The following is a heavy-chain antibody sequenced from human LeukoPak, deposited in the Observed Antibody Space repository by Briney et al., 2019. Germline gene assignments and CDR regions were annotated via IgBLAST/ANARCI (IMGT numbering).Heavy chain of an antibody. CDR2: IIPIFGTA. D-gene: IGHD4-23*01. Sequence: SVKVSCKASGGTSSSYAISWVRQAPGQGLEWMGGIIPIFGTANYAQKFQGRVTITTDESTSTAYMELSSLRSEDTAVYHCARNDYGGNSALYYYYMDVWGKGTTVTVSS. CDR3: ARNDYGGNSALYYYYMDV. J-gene: IGHJ6*03. CDR1: GGTSSSYA. V-gene: IGHV1-69*05.